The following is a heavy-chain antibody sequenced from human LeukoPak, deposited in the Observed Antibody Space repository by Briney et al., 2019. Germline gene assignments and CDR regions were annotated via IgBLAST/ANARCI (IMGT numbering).Heavy chain of an antibody. D-gene: IGHD1-26*01. J-gene: IGHJ4*02. CDR1: GGSISSYY. V-gene: IGHV4-59*01. CDR2: IYYSGST. CDR3: AGVMGSYDPFDY. Sequence: SETLSLTCTVSGGSISSYYWSWIRQPPGKGLGWIGYIYYSGSTNYNPSLKSRVTISVDTSKNQFPLKLSSVTAADTAVYYCAGVMGSYDPFDYWGQGTLVTVSS.